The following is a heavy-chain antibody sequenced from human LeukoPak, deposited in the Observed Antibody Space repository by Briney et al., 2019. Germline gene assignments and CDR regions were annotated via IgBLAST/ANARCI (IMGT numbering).Heavy chain of an antibody. Sequence: GGSLRLSCTASGFTFGDYAMSWFRQAPGKGLELGGLIRSQPYGGTTEYAAPVKGRFTISRDDSKSIAYLQMNSLKTEDTAVYYCTRESRRGVKGVFDYWGQGSLVTVSS. V-gene: IGHV3-49*03. CDR3: TRESRRGVKGVFDY. CDR1: GFTFGDYA. J-gene: IGHJ4*02. D-gene: IGHD2-21*01. CDR2: IRSQPYGGTT.